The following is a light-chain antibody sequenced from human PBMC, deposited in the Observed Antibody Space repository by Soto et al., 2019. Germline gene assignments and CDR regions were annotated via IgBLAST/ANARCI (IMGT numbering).Light chain of an antibody. CDR3: KSYDSSLSGWV. J-gene: IGLJ3*02. Sequence: QSVLTQPPSVSGAPGQRVTISCTGSSSNIGAGYDVHWYQQLPGTAPKLLIYGNINRPSGVPDRFSGSKSGTSDSLAITGLQAEDEADYYCKSYDSSLSGWVFGGGTELTVL. V-gene: IGLV1-40*01. CDR1: SSNIGAGYD. CDR2: GNI.